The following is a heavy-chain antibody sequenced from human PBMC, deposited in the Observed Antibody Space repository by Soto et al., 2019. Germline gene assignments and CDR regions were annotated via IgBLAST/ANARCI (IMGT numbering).Heavy chain of an antibody. CDR2: VSAYNGNR. CDR3: ARDSPPVDY. Sequence: QVPLVQSGAEVKKPGASGKGSFKASGYTFTSYGISWVRQAPGQGLEWMGWVSAYNGNRNDAQKLQGRVTMTTDTSTSTAYMELRSLRSDDTAVYYCARDSPPVDYWGQGTLVTVSS. CDR1: GYTFTSYG. J-gene: IGHJ4*02. V-gene: IGHV1-18*01.